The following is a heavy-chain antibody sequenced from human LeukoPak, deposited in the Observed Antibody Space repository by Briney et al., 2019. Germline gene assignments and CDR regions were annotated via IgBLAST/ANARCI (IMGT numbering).Heavy chain of an antibody. J-gene: IGHJ5*01. V-gene: IGHV3-30*18. CDR3: AKDAHNFGYDS. Sequence: GGSLRLSCAASGFTSGFTFISFGMHWVRQAPGKGPEGVASVSNNYTFKDFADSLKGRFTISRDSSKLTLSMQMDNVGAEYTVLYYCAKDAHNFGYDSWGQGTLVTVSS. D-gene: IGHD5-18*01. CDR2: VSNNYTFK. CDR1: GFTFISFG.